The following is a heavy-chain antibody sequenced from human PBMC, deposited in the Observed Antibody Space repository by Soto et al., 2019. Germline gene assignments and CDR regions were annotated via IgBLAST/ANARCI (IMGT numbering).Heavy chain of an antibody. CDR3: ASGIQLWLRRINNGYSG. CDR1: GGTFSTYA. J-gene: IGHJ4*02. D-gene: IGHD5-18*01. V-gene: IGHV1-69*12. CDR2: IIPMFGTA. Sequence: QVQLVQSGAEVKKPESSVTVSCKAPGGTFSTYAISWVRQAPGQGLEWMGGIIPMFGTANYAQRFQDRVTIPADESTNTVYLELSSLRSEDTAVYFCASGIQLWLRRINNGYSGWGQGTLVTVSS.